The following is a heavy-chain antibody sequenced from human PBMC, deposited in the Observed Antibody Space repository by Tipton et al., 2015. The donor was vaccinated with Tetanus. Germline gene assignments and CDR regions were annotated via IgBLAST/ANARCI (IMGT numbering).Heavy chain of an antibody. CDR2: IYYSGTT. V-gene: IGHV4-61*01. Sequence: TLSLTCTVSGGSVSSGSYFWSWIRQPPGKGLQWIGNIYYSGTTNYNPSLKSRVTISVDTSKNQFSLRLNSVSAADTAVYYCARGAIFGVLTYRAFDIWGQGTMVTVSS. CDR3: ARGAIFGVLTYRAFDI. D-gene: IGHD3-3*01. CDR1: GGSVSSGSYF. J-gene: IGHJ3*02.